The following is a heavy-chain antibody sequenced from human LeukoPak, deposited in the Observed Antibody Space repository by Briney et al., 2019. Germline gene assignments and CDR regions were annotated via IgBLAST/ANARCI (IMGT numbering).Heavy chain of an antibody. Sequence: SETLSLTCAVSGGSISSSNWWSWARQPPGKGLEWIGEIYHSGSTNCNPSLKSRVTISVDKSKNQFSLKLSSVTAADTAVYYCARAYSGSYSFDYWGQGTLVTVSS. CDR3: ARAYSGSYSFDY. J-gene: IGHJ4*02. V-gene: IGHV4-4*02. D-gene: IGHD1-26*01. CDR1: GGSISSSNW. CDR2: IYHSGST.